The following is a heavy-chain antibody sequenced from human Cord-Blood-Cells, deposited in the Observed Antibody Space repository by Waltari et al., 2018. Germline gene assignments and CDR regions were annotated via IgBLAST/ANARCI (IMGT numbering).Heavy chain of an antibody. CDR3: ARRVRDGHYNWFDP. J-gene: IGHJ5*02. CDR2: IYYSGST. Sequence: QLQLQESGPGLVKPSEPLSPTCTVPGGSIRSSSYYWGWSRQPPGKGLEWIGSIYYSGSTYYNPSLKSRVTISVDTSKNQFSLKLSSVTAADTAVYYCARRVRDGHYNWFDPWGQGTLVTVSS. CDR1: GGSIRSSSYY. V-gene: IGHV4-39*01.